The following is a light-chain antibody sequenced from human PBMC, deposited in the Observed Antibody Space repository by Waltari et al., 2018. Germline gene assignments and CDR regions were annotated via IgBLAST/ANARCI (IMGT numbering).Light chain of an antibody. CDR2: VNSDGST. V-gene: IGLV4-69*01. J-gene: IGLJ3*02. CDR1: SGHSSDA. Sequence: QLLLTQSPSASASLGASVKLTCTLSSGHSSDAIAWHQQQPDKGPRYLMKVNSDGSTIKGDWIPVRFSASRSWAGRYLSISSLQAEDEADYYCQTGGFGIWVFGGGTKLTVL. CDR3: QTGGFGIWV.